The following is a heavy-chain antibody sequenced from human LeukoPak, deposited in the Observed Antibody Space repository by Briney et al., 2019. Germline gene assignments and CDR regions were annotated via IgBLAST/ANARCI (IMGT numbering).Heavy chain of an antibody. D-gene: IGHD7-27*01. CDR1: GGSFSGYY. V-gene: IGHV4-34*09. CDR2: IYYSGTT. CDR3: ARGSTGDKSNN. J-gene: IGHJ4*02. Sequence: PSETLSLTCAVYGGSFSGYYWSWIRQPPGKGLEWIGYIYYSGTTSYNPSLKSRLTISLDTSENQFSLKLSSVTAADTAVYYCARGSTGDKSNNWGQGTLVTVSS.